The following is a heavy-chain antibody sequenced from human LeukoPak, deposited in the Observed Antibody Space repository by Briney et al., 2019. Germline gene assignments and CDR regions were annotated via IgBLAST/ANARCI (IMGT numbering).Heavy chain of an antibody. CDR2: ISGSGGST. V-gene: IGHV3-23*01. CDR1: GFTFSSYA. Sequence: GGSLRLSCAASGFTFSSYAMSWVRQAPGKGLEWVSAISGSGGSTYYADSVKGRFTISTDNSKNTLYLQMNSLRAEDTAVYYCATSHRMITFGGVITSFGYWGQGTLVTVSS. D-gene: IGHD3-16*02. J-gene: IGHJ4*02. CDR3: ATSHRMITFGGVITSFGY.